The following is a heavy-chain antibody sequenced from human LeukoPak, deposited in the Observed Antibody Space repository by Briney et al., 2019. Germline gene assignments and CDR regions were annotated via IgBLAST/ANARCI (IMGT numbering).Heavy chain of an antibody. CDR3: ARVGFIWGYCSSTSCYEGTNFDY. V-gene: IGHV4-38-2*02. CDR1: GYSISSGYY. D-gene: IGHD2-2*01. CDR2: IYHSGST. Sequence: SETLSLTCTVSGYSISSGYYWGWIRQPPGKGLEWIGSIYHSGSTYYNPSLKSRVTISVDTSKNQFSLKLSSVTAADTAVYYCARVGFIWGYCSSTSCYEGTNFDYWGQGTLVTVSS. J-gene: IGHJ4*02.